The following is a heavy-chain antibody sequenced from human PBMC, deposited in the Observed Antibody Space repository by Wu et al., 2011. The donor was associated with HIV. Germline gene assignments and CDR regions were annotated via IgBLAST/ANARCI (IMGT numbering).Heavy chain of an antibody. J-gene: IGHJ4*02. D-gene: IGHD2-2*01. V-gene: IGHV1-69*16. Sequence: QVQLVQSGAEVKKAGSSVKVSCRASGRTFSSDSFSWLRQAPGQGLEWMGGIVPVLETPDYAQKFQGRLTITTDESASTVYMELSSLRSEDTALYYCARGSQYCSTSSCYHFDYWGREAWSPSPQ. CDR3: ARGSQYCSTSSCYHFDY. CDR2: IVPVLETP. CDR1: GRTFSSDS.